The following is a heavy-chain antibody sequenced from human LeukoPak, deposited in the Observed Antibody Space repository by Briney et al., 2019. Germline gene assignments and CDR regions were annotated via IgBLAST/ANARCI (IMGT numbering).Heavy chain of an antibody. CDR3: ARVLFHSLAVFDY. Sequence: GGSLRLSCAASGFTFSDYYMSWIRQAPGKGLEWVSYISGSSSYTNYADSVKGRFTISRDNAKNSLYLQMNSLRAEDTAVYYCARVLFHSLAVFDYWGQGTLVTVSS. CDR1: GFTFSDYY. V-gene: IGHV3-11*06. J-gene: IGHJ4*02. CDR2: ISGSSSYT. D-gene: IGHD2/OR15-2a*01.